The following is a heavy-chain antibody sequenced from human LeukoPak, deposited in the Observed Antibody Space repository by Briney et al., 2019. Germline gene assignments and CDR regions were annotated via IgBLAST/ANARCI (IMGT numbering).Heavy chain of an antibody. Sequence: PGGSLRLSCAASGFTFSIYAMSWVRQAPGKGLEWVSSISSSSSYIYYADSVKGRFTISRDNAKNSLYLQMNSLRAEDTAVYYCARDHVVTAMYAFDIWGQGTMVTVSS. D-gene: IGHD2-21*02. CDR1: GFTFSIYA. CDR3: ARDHVVTAMYAFDI. V-gene: IGHV3-21*01. J-gene: IGHJ3*02. CDR2: ISSSSSYI.